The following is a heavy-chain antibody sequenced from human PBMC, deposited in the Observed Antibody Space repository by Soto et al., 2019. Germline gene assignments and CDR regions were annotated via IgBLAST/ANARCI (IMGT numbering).Heavy chain of an antibody. V-gene: IGHV3-21*01. J-gene: IGHJ1*01. CDR3: ARGALDYYDSSGYYVHFQH. Sequence: EVQLVESGGGLVKPGGSLRLSCAASGFTFSSYSMNWVRQAPGKGLEWVSSISSISSYIYYADSVKGRFTISRDNAKNSLYLQMNSLRAEDTAVYYCARGALDYYDSSGYYVHFQHWGQGTLVTVSS. CDR2: ISSISSYI. D-gene: IGHD3-22*01. CDR1: GFTFSSYS.